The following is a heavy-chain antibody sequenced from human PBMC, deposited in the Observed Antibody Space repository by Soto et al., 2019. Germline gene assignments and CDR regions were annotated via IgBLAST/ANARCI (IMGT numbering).Heavy chain of an antibody. Sequence: QVQLVQSGAEVKKPGSSVKVSCKASGGTFSSYAISWVRQAPGQGLEWMGGIIPIFGTANYAQKFQGRVTITADESTSTAYMELSSLRSEDTAVYYCARARNYDILPGYGGYGMDVWGQGTTVTVSS. V-gene: IGHV1-69*01. CDR3: ARARNYDILPGYGGYGMDV. CDR2: IIPIFGTA. D-gene: IGHD3-9*01. CDR1: GGTFSSYA. J-gene: IGHJ6*02.